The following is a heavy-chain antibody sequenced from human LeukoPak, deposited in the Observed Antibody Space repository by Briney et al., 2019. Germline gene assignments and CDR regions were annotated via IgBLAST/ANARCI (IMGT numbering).Heavy chain of an antibody. J-gene: IGHJ4*02. V-gene: IGHV3-23*01. CDR1: VFTLSTYA. CDR2: IRGSGYTT. Sequence: GVSLRLSCAASVFTLSTYAMGWVRQSPGMGVEGFSAIRGSGYTTDYADCVEGRFTISRANYRETLFLQMNRLRVAATDVYYCVKDPGSGWYVLYWGQGTLVTVSS. D-gene: IGHD6-19*01. CDR3: VKDPGSGWYVLY.